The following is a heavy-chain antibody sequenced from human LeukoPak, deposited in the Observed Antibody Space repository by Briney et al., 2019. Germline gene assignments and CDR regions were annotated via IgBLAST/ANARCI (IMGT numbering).Heavy chain of an antibody. CDR1: GFIFSDYH. Sequence: PGGSLRLSCAASGFIFSDYHMSWIRQAPGKGLEWVSYISPGGDEVYFADSVKGRFTISRDNAKNSLFLQMSSLTAEDTAVYYCSGGRDIAVAGPGGYFDYWRQGSLVTVSP. CDR2: ISPGGDEV. J-gene: IGHJ4*02. D-gene: IGHD6-19*01. V-gene: IGHV3-11*01. CDR3: SGGRDIAVAGPGGYFDY.